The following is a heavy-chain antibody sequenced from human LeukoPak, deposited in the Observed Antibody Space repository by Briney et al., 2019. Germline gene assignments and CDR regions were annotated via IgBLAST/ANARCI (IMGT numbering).Heavy chain of an antibody. CDR2: IYHSGST. Sequence: SETLSLTCAVSGGSISSGGYSWSWIRQAPGKGLEWIGYIYHSGSTYYNPSLKSRVTISVDRSKNQFSLKLSSVTAADTAVYYCARASYGSGSYYFDYWGQGTLVTVSS. J-gene: IGHJ4*02. CDR1: GGSISSGGYS. CDR3: ARASYGSGSYYFDY. D-gene: IGHD3-10*01. V-gene: IGHV4-30-2*01.